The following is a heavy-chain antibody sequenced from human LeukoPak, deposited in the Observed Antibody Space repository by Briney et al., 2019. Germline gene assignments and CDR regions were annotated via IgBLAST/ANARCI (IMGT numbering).Heavy chain of an antibody. V-gene: IGHV1-69*13. CDR2: IIPIFGIA. J-gene: IGHJ4*02. CDR1: GGTFSSYA. D-gene: IGHD2-2*01. CDR3: ATLLGGCSSTSCYDY. Sequence: GASVKVSCKASGGTFSSYAISWVRQAPGQGLEWMGGIIPIFGIANYAQKFQGRVTITADESTSTAYMELSSLRSEDTAVYYCATLLGGCSSTSCYDYWGQGTLVTVSS.